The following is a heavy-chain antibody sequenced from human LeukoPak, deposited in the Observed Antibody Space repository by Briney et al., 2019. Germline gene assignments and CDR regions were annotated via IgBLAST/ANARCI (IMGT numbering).Heavy chain of an antibody. CDR3: AKAEGSAGYYYDSTGYYNLDY. CDR2: SSSSGSTI. V-gene: IGHV3-48*03. J-gene: IGHJ4*02. CDR1: GFTFSSYE. D-gene: IGHD3-22*01. Sequence: GGSLRLSCAASGFTFSSYEMNWVRQAPGKGLEWVSYSSSSGSTIYYADSVKGRFTISRDNAKNSLYLQMNSLRAEDTAVYYCAKAEGSAGYYYDSTGYYNLDYWGQGTLVTVSS.